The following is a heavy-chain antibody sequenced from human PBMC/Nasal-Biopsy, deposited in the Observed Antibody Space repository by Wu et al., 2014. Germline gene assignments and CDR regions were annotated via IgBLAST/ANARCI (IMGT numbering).Heavy chain of an antibody. CDR2: IYYSGST. Sequence: TLSLTCTVSGGSISSGDYYWSWIRQPPGKGLEWIGYIYYSGSTNYNPSLKSRVTMSVDTSKNQFSLKVTSVSAADTAVYYCARGRFGGSWYVFDPWGQGTLVTVSS. CDR1: GGSISSGDYY. D-gene: IGHD6-13*01. CDR3: ARGRFGGSWYVFDP. V-gene: IGHV4-61*08. J-gene: IGHJ5*02.